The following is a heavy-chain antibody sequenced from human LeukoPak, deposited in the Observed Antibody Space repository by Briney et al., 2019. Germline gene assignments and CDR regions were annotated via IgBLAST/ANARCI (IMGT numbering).Heavy chain of an antibody. CDR1: GVSVSSNSAA. CDR3: ARDQCSSTSCYNWFDP. Sequence: SQTLSLTCAISGVSVSSNSAAWNWIRQSPSRGLEWLGRTYYRSKWYNDYAVSVKSRITINPDTSKNQFSLQLNSVTPEDTAVYYCARDQCSSTSCYNWFDPWGQGTLVTVSS. V-gene: IGHV6-1*01. D-gene: IGHD2-2*01. J-gene: IGHJ5*02. CDR2: TYYRSKWYN.